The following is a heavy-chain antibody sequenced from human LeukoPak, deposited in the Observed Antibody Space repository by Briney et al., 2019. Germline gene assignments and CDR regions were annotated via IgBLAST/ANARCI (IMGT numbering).Heavy chain of an antibody. CDR2: IKQDGSEK. J-gene: IGHJ6*02. CDR3: ARDNYYYYGMDV. CDR1: AFIFSGHW. Sequence: GGSLRLSCEGSAFIFSGHWMSWVRQAPGKGLEWVANIKQDGSEKYYVDSVKGRFTISRDNAKNSLYLQMNSLRAEDTAVYYCARDNYYYYGMDVWGQGTTVTVSS. V-gene: IGHV3-7*03.